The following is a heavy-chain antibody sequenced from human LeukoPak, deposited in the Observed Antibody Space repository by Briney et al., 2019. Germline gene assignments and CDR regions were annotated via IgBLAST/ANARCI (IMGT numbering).Heavy chain of an antibody. D-gene: IGHD2-2*01. Sequence: GGSLRLSCAASGFTFSSYAMSWVRQAPGKGLEWVSAISGSGGSTCYADSVKGRFTISRDNSKNTLYLQMNSLRAEDTAVYYCAKVYCSSTSCQTLNWFDPWGQGTLVTVSS. CDR3: AKVYCSSTSCQTLNWFDP. CDR2: ISGSGGST. CDR1: GFTFSSYA. V-gene: IGHV3-23*01. J-gene: IGHJ5*02.